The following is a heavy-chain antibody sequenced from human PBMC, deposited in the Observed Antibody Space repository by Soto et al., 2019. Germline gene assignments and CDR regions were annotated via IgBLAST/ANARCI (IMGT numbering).Heavy chain of an antibody. CDR1: GGGIYSDGYY. J-gene: IGHJ4*02. CDR2: IYYSGNT. D-gene: IGHD2-15*01. V-gene: IGHV4-39*01. CDR3: ARRSGARCYNY. Sequence: QLQLQESGPGLMKPSETLSLTCTVSGGGIYSDGYYWGWIRQSPGKGLEWIGNIYYSGNTYYNPSLKGRVTISMDTSKNQFSLKLTSVTAADTAVYYCARRSGARCYNYWGRGTLVTVSS.